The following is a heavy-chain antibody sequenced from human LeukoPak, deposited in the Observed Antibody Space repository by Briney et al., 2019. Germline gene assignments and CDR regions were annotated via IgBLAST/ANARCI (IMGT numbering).Heavy chain of an antibody. CDR2: ISYEGSAE. CDR1: GFTFSNYG. V-gene: IGHV3-30*18. Sequence: PGGSLRLSCAASGFTFSNYGMQWVRQAPGKGLEWVAVISYEGSAEYYADSVKGRFTISRDTSKNTLYLQMNSLRAEDTAIYYCVKGGHDYGGRFDYWGQGTLVTVSS. D-gene: IGHD4-23*01. CDR3: VKGGHDYGGRFDY. J-gene: IGHJ4*02.